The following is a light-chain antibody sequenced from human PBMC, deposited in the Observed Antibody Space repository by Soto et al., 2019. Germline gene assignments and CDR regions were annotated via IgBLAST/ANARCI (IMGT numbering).Light chain of an antibody. CDR3: QQYGNSPWT. V-gene: IGKV3-20*01. J-gene: IGKJ1*01. CDR2: GAS. CDR1: QSVSNNY. Sequence: EIVLTQSPGTLSLSPGERATLSCRASQSVSNNYLAWYQQRPGQAPRLLTYGASSRAIGIPDRFSGSGSGPDFTLTINRLEPEDFAVYYCQQYGNSPWTFGQGTKVEIK.